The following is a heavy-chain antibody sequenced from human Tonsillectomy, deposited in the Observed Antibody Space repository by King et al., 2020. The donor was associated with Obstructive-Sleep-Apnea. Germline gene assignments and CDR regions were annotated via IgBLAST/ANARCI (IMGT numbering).Heavy chain of an antibody. Sequence: QLVQSGGGLVQPGGSLRLSCAASGFTVTSNYMSWVRQAPGKGLEWVSIIYSGGSTYYADSVKGRFTISRDKSKNTLYLQMNSLRAEDTAFYYCARASHYDSSGYFQRGIDYWGQGTLVTVSS. J-gene: IGHJ4*02. CDR2: IYSGGST. D-gene: IGHD3-22*01. V-gene: IGHV3-66*01. CDR1: GFTVTSNY. CDR3: ARASHYDSSGYFQRGIDY.